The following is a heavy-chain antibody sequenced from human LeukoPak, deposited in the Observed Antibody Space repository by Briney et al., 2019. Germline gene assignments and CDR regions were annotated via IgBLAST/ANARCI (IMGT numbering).Heavy chain of an antibody. J-gene: IGHJ4*02. CDR1: GFTFSNCG. D-gene: IGHD3-16*02. Sequence: GGSLRLACAASGFTFSNCGTSWVRQAPGKGLEWVSTISGSGGTTNYADSVNGRFTISRDNSKNTLYLQMNSLRAEDTALYYCAKVVWGNFRYLDYWGQGALVTVSS. CDR3: AKVVWGNFRYLDY. V-gene: IGHV3-23*01. CDR2: ISGSGGTT.